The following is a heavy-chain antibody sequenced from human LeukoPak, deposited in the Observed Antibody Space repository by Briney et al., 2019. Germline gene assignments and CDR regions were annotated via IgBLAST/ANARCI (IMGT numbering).Heavy chain of an antibody. CDR1: VFTFSFHA. J-gene: IGHJ4*02. V-gene: IGHV3-23*01. CDR3: AKDRIDSGSYYYIDD. CDR2: ISGSAGYT. Sequence: PGGSLRLSCAASVFTFSFHAMSWVRQAPGKGLEWVSGISGSAGYTYYAVSVKGRFTISRDNPRNTLFLQMNSLRVEDTAVYYCAKDRIDSGSYYYIDDWGQGTLVTVSS. D-gene: IGHD3-10*01.